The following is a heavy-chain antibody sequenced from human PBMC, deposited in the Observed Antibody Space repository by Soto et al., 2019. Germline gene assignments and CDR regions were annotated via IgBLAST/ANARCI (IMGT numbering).Heavy chain of an antibody. CDR3: ARDRVTMVRGVISPPGQN. J-gene: IGHJ4*02. CDR2: INAGNGNT. CDR1: GYTFTSYA. Sequence: ASVKVSCKASGYTFTSYAMHWVRQAPGQRLEWMGWINAGNGNTKYSQKFQGRVTITRDTSASTAYMELSSLRSEDTAVYYCARDRVTMVRGVISPPGQNSGQATLVTVSS. D-gene: IGHD3-10*01. V-gene: IGHV1-3*01.